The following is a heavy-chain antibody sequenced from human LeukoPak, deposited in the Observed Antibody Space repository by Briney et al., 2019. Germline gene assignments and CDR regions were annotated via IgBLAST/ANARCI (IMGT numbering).Heavy chain of an antibody. Sequence: PGGSLTLTRAASGFTFSNYAMHWVRQAPGKGLEWVAVISYDGTNKYYADSVKGRFTISRDNSKNTMYPQMNSLRAEDTAMYYCARAPMSYDSSGFEGAFDIWGQGTMVAVSS. CDR1: GFTFSNYA. J-gene: IGHJ3*02. CDR3: ARAPMSYDSSGFEGAFDI. CDR2: ISYDGTNK. D-gene: IGHD3-22*01. V-gene: IGHV3-30-3*01.